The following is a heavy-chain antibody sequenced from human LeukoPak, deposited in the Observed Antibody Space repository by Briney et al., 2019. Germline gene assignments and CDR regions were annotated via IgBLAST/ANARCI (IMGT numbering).Heavy chain of an antibody. J-gene: IGHJ4*02. Sequence: GGSLRPSCAASGFTFSSYGMHWVRQAPGKGLEWVAVITYDGSNKYYADSVKGRFTISRDNSKNTLYLQMNSLRAEDTAVYYCAGRSRWELDYWGQGTLVTVSS. V-gene: IGHV3-30*03. CDR1: GFTFSSYG. CDR3: AGRSRWELDY. CDR2: ITYDGSNK. D-gene: IGHD1-26*01.